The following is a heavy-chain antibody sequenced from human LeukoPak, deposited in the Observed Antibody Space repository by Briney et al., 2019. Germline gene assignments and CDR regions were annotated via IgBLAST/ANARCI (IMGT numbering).Heavy chain of an antibody. D-gene: IGHD5-24*01. CDR1: GGSISSSSYY. V-gene: IGHV4-61*01. J-gene: IGHJ4*02. CDR3: ARGRWLQFSD. Sequence: SGTLSLTCTLSGGSISSSSYYWNWIRQPPGKGLEWIGYIYFTGSTNYNPSLKSRVTISLDTSKNQFSLKLSSVTAADTAIYYCARGRWLQFSDWGPGTLVTVSS. CDR2: IYFTGST.